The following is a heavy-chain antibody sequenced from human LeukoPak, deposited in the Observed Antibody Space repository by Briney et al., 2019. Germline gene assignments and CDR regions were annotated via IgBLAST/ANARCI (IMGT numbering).Heavy chain of an antibody. V-gene: IGHV4-59*08. D-gene: IGHD4/OR15-4a*01. CDR2: IYFSGST. Sequence: NTSETLTLTCTVSGGSISSYYWSWIRQSPGKGLEWIGCIYFSGSTNYIPSLKSRVTMSVDTSKNQFSLKLSSVTAADTAVYYCARLLKGLDYWGQGILVTVSS. CDR1: GGSISSYY. CDR3: ARLLKGLDY. J-gene: IGHJ4*02.